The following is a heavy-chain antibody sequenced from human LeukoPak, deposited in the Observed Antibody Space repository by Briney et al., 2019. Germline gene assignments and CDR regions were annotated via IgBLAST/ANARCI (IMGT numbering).Heavy chain of an antibody. J-gene: IGHJ4*02. Sequence: PGGSLRLSCAASGFTFSSYAMSWVRQAPGKGLEWVSAISGSGGNTYHADSVKGRFTISRDNSKNTLYVQMNSLRAEDTAVYYCATEKGDSPDYWGQGTLVTVSS. CDR3: ATEKGDSPDY. CDR2: ISGSGGNT. D-gene: IGHD2-21*01. V-gene: IGHV3-23*01. CDR1: GFTFSSYA.